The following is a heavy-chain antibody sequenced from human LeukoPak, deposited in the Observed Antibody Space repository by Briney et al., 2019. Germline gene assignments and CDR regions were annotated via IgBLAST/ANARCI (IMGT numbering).Heavy chain of an antibody. V-gene: IGHV3-7*03. CDR1: GFTFSSYW. D-gene: IGHD3-9*01. Sequence: GGSLRLSCAASGFTFSSYWMSWVRQAPGKGLEWVANIKQDGSEKYYVDSVKGRFTISRDNAKNSLYLQMNSLRAEDTAVYYCAKDRRRGGGFFRDILTGYYLDYYYYYMDVWGKGTTVTVSS. J-gene: IGHJ6*03. CDR3: AKDRRRGGGFFRDILTGYYLDYYYYYMDV. CDR2: IKQDGSEK.